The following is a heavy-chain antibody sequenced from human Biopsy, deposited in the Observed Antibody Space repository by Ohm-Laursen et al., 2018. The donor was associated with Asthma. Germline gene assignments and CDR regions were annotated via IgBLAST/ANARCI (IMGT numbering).Heavy chain of an antibody. CDR2: IMTVFGTT. J-gene: IGHJ6*02. V-gene: IGHV1-69*01. CDR1: GGTFSNFA. D-gene: IGHD6-19*01. CDR3: ARCQVGYSSGWSLLLKKIYYSGMDV. Sequence: SSVKVSCKAPGGTFSNFAISWVRQAPGQGLEWLGGIMTVFGTTNYAQKFQGRVTITADESTSTAYIEVTSLRSEDTAIYYCARCQVGYSSGWSLLLKKIYYSGMDVWGQGTAVTVSS.